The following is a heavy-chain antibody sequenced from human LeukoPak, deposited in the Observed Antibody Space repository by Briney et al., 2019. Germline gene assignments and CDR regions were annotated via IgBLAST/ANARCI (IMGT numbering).Heavy chain of an antibody. J-gene: IGHJ6*03. V-gene: IGHV4-61*02. CDR1: GGSINTGDYY. CDR3: ASTKVGGTFSNVYYYYMDV. D-gene: IGHD1-26*01. Sequence: KPSEALSLTCTVSGGSINTGDYYWNWIRQPAGKGLQHIGRIHSTGSTNYNPSLKSRVTISIDTSKNQFSLKLTSVNAADTAKYFCASTKVGGTFSNVYYYYMDVWGKGTTVTISS. CDR2: IHSTGST.